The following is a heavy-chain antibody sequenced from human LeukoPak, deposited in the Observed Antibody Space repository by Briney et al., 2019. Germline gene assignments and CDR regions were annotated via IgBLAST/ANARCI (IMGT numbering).Heavy chain of an antibody. CDR2: IDPSDSYT. CDR3: ARLRYYDSSGYYGMAFDY. J-gene: IGHJ4*02. D-gene: IGHD3-22*01. CDR1: GYSFTSHW. V-gene: IGHV5-10-1*01. Sequence: GESLKISCKGSGYSFTSHWISWVRQMPGKGLEWMGRIDPSDSYTNYSPSFQGHVTISADKSISTAYLQWSSLKASDTAMYYCARLRYYDSSGYYGMAFDYWGQGTLVTVSS.